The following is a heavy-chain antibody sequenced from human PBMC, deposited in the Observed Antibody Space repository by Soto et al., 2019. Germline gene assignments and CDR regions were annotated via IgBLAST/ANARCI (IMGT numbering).Heavy chain of an antibody. CDR2: ISAYNGNT. CDR1: GYTFTSYG. Sequence: ASVKVSCKASGYTFTSYGISWVRQAPGQGLEWMGWISAYNGNTNYAQKLQGRVTMTTDTSTSTAYMELRSLRSDGTAVYYCARDKVPPWALDPWGQGALVTVSS. CDR3: ARDKVPPWALDP. V-gene: IGHV1-18*04. J-gene: IGHJ5*02.